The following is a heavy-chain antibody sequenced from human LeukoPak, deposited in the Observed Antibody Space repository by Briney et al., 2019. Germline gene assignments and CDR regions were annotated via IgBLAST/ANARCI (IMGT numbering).Heavy chain of an antibody. V-gene: IGHV4-61*02. J-gene: IGHJ4*02. D-gene: IGHD3-22*01. CDR1: GGSISSGSYY. Sequence: PSETLSLTCTVSGGSISSGSYYWSWIRQPAGKGLEWIGRIYTSGSTNYNPSLKSRVTISVDTSKTQFSLKLSSVTAADTAVYYCASEGKEYYYDSSGYYYDYHDYWGQGTLVTVSS. CDR2: IYTSGST. CDR3: ASEGKEYYYDSSGYYYDYHDY.